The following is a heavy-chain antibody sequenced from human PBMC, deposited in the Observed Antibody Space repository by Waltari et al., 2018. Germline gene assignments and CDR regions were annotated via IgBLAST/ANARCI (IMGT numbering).Heavy chain of an antibody. CDR3: ATSGWYCFDY. V-gene: IGHV3-7*01. D-gene: IGHD6-19*01. CDR2: IKQDGSGK. J-gene: IGHJ4*02. Sequence: EVQLVESGGGLVQPGGSLRLSCAASGFTLSSFWMNWVRQTPGKGLEWVAGIKQDGSGKYYADSVKGRLTISRDNAKNSLYLQMNSLRAEDTAVYYCATSGWYCFDYWGQGTLVTVSS. CDR1: GFTLSSFW.